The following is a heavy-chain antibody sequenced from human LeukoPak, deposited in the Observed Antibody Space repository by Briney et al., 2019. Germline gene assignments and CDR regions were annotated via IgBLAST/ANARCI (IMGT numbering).Heavy chain of an antibody. CDR2: MNPNSGNT. D-gene: IGHD3-9*01. Sequence: ASVKVSCKASGYTFTSYDINWVRQATGQGLEWMGWMNPNSGNTGYAQKFQGRVTMTRNTSISTAYMELSSLRSEDTAVYYCARGPVLRYSDWLFGRNEFDPWGQGTLVTVSS. V-gene: IGHV1-8*01. CDR1: GYTFTSYD. CDR3: ARGPVLRYSDWLFGRNEFDP. J-gene: IGHJ5*02.